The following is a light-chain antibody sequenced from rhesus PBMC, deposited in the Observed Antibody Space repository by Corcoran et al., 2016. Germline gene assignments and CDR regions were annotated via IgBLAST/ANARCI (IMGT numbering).Light chain of an antibody. Sequence: DVVMTQSPLSLAVTPGQPASISCRASQSLLHTDGKTYLHWLQQKPGQPPRVLIYLVFNRDSGVPTRFSGSGAGTDFTLNISRVEAEDVWIYFCVQAIPWPTFGGGTKVEIK. CDR1: QSLLHTDGKTY. V-gene: IGKV2S9*01. CDR3: VQAIPWPT. CDR2: LVF. J-gene: IGKJ4*01.